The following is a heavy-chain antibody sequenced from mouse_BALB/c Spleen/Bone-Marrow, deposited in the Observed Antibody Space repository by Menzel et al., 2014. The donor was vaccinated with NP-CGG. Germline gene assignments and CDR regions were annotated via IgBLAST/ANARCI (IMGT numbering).Heavy chain of an antibody. CDR3: AGDGAY. J-gene: IGHJ3*01. CDR2: IDPANGNT. CDR1: GFNIKDTY. V-gene: IGHV14-3*02. D-gene: IGHD3-3*01. Sequence: EVKLQESGAELVKPGASVKLSCTASGFNIKDTYMHWVKQRPEQGLEWIGRIDPANGNTKYDPKFQGKATITADTSSNTACLQLSSLTSEDTAVYYCAGDGAYWGQGTLVTVSA.